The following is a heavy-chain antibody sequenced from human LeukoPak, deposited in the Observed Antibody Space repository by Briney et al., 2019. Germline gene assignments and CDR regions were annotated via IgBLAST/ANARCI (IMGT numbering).Heavy chain of an antibody. CDR3: ARDFSGQPDY. J-gene: IGHJ4*02. CDR2: ISSSNTYI. Sequence: PGGSLRLSCAASEFTFSSYSMNWVRQAPGKGLEWVSFISSSNTYIYYADSVKGRFSISRDNAKNSLYLQMNSLRVEDTAVYYCARDFSGQPDYWGQGTLVTVSS. D-gene: IGHD3-3*01. V-gene: IGHV3-21*06. CDR1: EFTFSSYS.